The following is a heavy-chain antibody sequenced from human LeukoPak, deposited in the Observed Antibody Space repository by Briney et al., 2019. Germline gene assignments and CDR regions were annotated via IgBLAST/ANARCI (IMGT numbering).Heavy chain of an antibody. CDR3: AKGNVVPATIYDY. CDR1: GFTFSSYA. V-gene: IGHV3-23*01. Sequence: GGSLRLSCAASGFTFSSYAMSWVRQAPGKGLEWVAGFSGGGGSPDYADSVKGRFTISRDNSKNTLYLQMNSLRAEDTAIYYCAKGNVVPATIYDYWGQGTLVTVSS. CDR2: FSGGGGSP. J-gene: IGHJ4*02. D-gene: IGHD2-2*02.